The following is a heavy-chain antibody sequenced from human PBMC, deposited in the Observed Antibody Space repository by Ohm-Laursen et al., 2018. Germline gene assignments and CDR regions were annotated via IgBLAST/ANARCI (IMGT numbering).Heavy chain of an antibody. CDR2: MNPNSGNT. J-gene: IGHJ3*02. Sequence: ASVKVSCKASGYTFTSYDINWVRQATGQGLEWMGWMNPNSGNTGYAQKFQGRVTMTRNTSISTAYMELSSLRSEDTAVYYCARDPPITMVRGANAFDIWGQGTMVTVSS. D-gene: IGHD3-10*01. CDR1: GYTFTSYD. CDR3: ARDPPITMVRGANAFDI. V-gene: IGHV1-8*01.